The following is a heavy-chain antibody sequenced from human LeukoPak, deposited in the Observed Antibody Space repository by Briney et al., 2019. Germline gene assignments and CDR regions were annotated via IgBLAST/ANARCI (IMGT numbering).Heavy chain of an antibody. V-gene: IGHV3-23*01. J-gene: IGHJ4*02. Sequence: PGGSLRLSCAASGFTFSSYAMSWVRQAPGKGLEWVSAISGSGGSTYYADSVKGRFTISRDNSKNTLYLQMNSLRAEDTAVYYCAKVWAVGATTPPKWHYFDYWGQGTLVTVSS. CDR1: GFTFSSYA. CDR2: ISGSGGST. D-gene: IGHD1-26*01. CDR3: AKVWAVGATTPPKWHYFDY.